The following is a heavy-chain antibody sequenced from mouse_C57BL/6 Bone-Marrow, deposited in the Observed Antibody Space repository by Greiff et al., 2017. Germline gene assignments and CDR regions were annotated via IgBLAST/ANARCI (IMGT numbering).Heavy chain of an antibody. J-gene: IGHJ2*01. CDR3: AREGYHSYYFDY. CDR1: GYTFTDYY. V-gene: IGHV1-19*01. D-gene: IGHD2-2*01. Sequence: VQLQQSGPVLVKPGASVKMSCKASGYTFTDYYMNWVKQSHGKSLEWIGVITHYNGGTSSNQTFKGKATLTVDKSSSTAYMELNSLTSEYSAVYDCAREGYHSYYFDYWGQGTTLTVSS. CDR2: ITHYNGGT.